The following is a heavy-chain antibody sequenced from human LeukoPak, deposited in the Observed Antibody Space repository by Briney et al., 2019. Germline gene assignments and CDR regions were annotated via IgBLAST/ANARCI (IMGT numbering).Heavy chain of an antibody. CDR3: AREIAAAGTDSFDAFDI. Sequence: SETLSLTCTVSGGSFSSYYWSWIRQPPGKGLEWIGYIYYSGSTNYNPSLKSRVTISVDTSKNQFSLKLSSVTAADTAVYYCAREIAAAGTDSFDAFDIWGQGTMVTVSS. V-gene: IGHV4-59*01. D-gene: IGHD6-13*01. CDR1: GGSFSSYY. J-gene: IGHJ3*02. CDR2: IYYSGST.